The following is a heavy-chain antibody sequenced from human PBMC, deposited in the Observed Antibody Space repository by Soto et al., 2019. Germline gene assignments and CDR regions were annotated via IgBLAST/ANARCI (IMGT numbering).Heavy chain of an antibody. V-gene: IGHV1-46*01. CDR2: ISPGGGST. CDR1: GYTFTSYY. Sequence: QVQLVQSGAEVKKPGASVKVSCKASGYTFTSYYIHWVRQAPGQGLEWMGIISPGGGSTTYAQKFQGRITMNRDTSTNTVYMELSSLRYDDTAVFYCARGAGDYWGQGTLVTVSS. CDR3: ARGAGDY. J-gene: IGHJ4*02.